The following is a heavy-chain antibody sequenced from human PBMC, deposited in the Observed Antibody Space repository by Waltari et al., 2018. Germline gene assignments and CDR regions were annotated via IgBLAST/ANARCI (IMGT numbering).Heavy chain of an antibody. V-gene: IGHV4-38-2*02. D-gene: IGHD5-12*01. J-gene: IGHJ5*02. CDR2: IYHSGST. Sequence: QVQLQESGPGLVKPSETLSLTCTVSVYSISSGYYWGWIRQPPGKGLEWIGSIYHSGSTYYNPSLKSRVTISVDTSKNQFSLKLSSVTAADTAVYYCASSSGYDFGWFDPWGQGTLVTVSS. CDR3: ASSSGYDFGWFDP. CDR1: VYSISSGYY.